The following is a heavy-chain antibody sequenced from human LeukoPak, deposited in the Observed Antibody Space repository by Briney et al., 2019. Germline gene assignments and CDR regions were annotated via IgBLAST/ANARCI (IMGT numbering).Heavy chain of an antibody. CDR3: ARGVTAGSYYYYYYYYMDV. J-gene: IGHJ6*03. Sequence: SETLSLTCTVSGGSNISSSYYWGWIRQPPGKGLEWIGSIFYSGSTNYNPSLESRVTISVDTSKNQLSLKLSSVTPADTAVYYCARGVTAGSYYYYYYYYMDVWGKGTTVSISS. D-gene: IGHD3-10*01. CDR1: GGSNISSSYY. CDR2: IFYSGST. V-gene: IGHV4-39*07.